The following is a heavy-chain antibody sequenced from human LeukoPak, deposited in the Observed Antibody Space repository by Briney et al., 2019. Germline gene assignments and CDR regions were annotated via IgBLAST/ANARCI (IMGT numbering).Heavy chain of an antibody. V-gene: IGHV3-7*01. D-gene: IGHD3-3*01. CDR1: GFTFSSYW. J-gene: IGHJ4*02. Sequence: PGGSLRLSCAASGFTFSSYWMSWVRQAPGKGLEWVANIKQDGSEEYYVDSVKGRFTISRDNAKNSLYPQMNSLRAEGTAVYYCARGDGVVITTHFDYWGQGTLVTVSS. CDR2: IKQDGSEE. CDR3: ARGDGVVITTHFDY.